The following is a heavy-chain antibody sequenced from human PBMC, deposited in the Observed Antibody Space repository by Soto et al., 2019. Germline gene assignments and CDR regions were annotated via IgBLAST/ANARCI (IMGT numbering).Heavy chain of an antibody. CDR1: GYSFTTYW. Sequence: GESLKISCKTSGYSFTTYWIAWVRQMPGKGLEWVGIIYPGGGSENRYNPSFQGRVTISADRSTATAYLEWHSLRASNTATYYCARHEQYFYSYYGMDVWGQGTTVTVSS. CDR2: IYPGGGSEN. CDR3: ARHEQYFYSYYGMDV. J-gene: IGHJ6*02. V-gene: IGHV5-51*01.